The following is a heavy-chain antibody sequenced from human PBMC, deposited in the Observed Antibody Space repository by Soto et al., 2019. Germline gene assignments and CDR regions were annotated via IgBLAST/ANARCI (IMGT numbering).Heavy chain of an antibody. CDR2: IGAARDP. V-gene: IGHV3-13*05. Sequence: SLRLSCTASGFTFSDYDMHWVRQCSGKGLEWVSTIGAARDPYYTGSVKGRFTISRENARNSMFLQMNSVTVGDTAVYYCARRMRDPLYYYYGMDVWGQGTTVTVSS. CDR3: ARRMRDPLYYYYGMDV. J-gene: IGHJ6*02. CDR1: GFTFSDYD.